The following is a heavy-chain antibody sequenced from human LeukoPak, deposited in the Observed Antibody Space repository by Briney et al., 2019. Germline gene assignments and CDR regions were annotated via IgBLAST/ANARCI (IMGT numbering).Heavy chain of an antibody. V-gene: IGHV1-69*05. J-gene: IGHJ4*02. CDR1: GGTFSSYA. Sequence: SVKVSCKASGGTFSSYAISWVRQAPGQGLEWMGRIIPIFGTANYAQKFQGRVTITTDESTSTAYMELSSLRSEDTAVYYCARGKYSSSWYWVYWGQGTLVTGSS. D-gene: IGHD6-13*01. CDR3: ARGKYSSSWYWVY. CDR2: IIPIFGTA.